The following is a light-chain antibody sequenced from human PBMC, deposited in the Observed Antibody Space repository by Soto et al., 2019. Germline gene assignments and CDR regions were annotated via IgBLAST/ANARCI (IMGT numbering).Light chain of an antibody. V-gene: IGKV1-5*03. CDR2: KAS. CDR3: QPYNSLWT. Sequence: DIQMTQSPSTLSASVGDRVTITCRASQSISSWLAWYQQKPGKAPKLLIYKASSLESGVPSRFSGSGSGTEFSLTISSLQRDDFSTYYCQPYNSLWTFGQGTKVEIK. CDR1: QSISSW. J-gene: IGKJ1*01.